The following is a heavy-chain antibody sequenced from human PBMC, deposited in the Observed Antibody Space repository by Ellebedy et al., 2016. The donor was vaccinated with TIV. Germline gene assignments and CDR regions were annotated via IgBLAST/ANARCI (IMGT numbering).Heavy chain of an antibody. CDR3: ARDAKRGGIDF. CDR1: GFTFGSSA. CDR2: IHGSDGST. V-gene: IGHV3-23*01. J-gene: IGHJ4*02. D-gene: IGHD3-10*01. Sequence: GGSLRLSXAASGFTFGSSAMSWVRQAPGKGLEWVSSIHGSDGSTYYADSVKGRFTISRDNSKNTLYLQVNSLRAEDTAVYYCARDAKRGGIDFWGQGTLVTVSP.